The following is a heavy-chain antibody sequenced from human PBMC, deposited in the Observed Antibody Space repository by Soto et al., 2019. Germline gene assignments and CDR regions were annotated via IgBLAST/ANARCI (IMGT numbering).Heavy chain of an antibody. J-gene: IGHJ4*02. Sequence: QVQLVESGGGVVQPGRSLRLSCAASGFTFSSYAMHWVRQAPGKGLEWVAVISYDGSNKYYADSVKGRFTISRDNSKNLLYPQMDSRRAEVTDVYYYAIVPPVYTAKVIPFDYWGQGTLVTVSS. CDR1: GFTFSSYA. D-gene: IGHD5-18*01. CDR3: AIVPPVYTAKVIPFDY. V-gene: IGHV3-30-3*01. CDR2: ISYDGSNK.